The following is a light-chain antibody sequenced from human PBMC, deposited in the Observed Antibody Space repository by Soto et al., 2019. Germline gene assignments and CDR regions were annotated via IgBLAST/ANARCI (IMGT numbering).Light chain of an antibody. V-gene: IGLV2-11*01. J-gene: IGLJ2*01. Sequence: QSALTQPRSVSGSPGQSVTISCTGTSSSVGDYNYVSWYQQHPGKAPKLMIYGVSERPSGVPDRFSGSKSGNTASLTISGPQAEDEADYYCSSYAGSYSLIFGGGTKLTVL. CDR2: GVS. CDR3: SSYAGSYSLI. CDR1: SSSVGDYNY.